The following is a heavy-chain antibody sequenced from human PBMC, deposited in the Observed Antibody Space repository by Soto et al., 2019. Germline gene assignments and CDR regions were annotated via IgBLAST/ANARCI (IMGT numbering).Heavy chain of an antibody. Sequence: SETLSLTCTVSGGSISSYYWSWIRQPPGKGLEWIGYIYYSGSTNYNPSLKSRVTISVDTSKNQFSLKLSSVTAADTAVYYCARVYDYVWGSYRHDAFDIWGQGTMVTVSS. D-gene: IGHD3-16*02. CDR3: ARVYDYVWGSYRHDAFDI. CDR2: IYYSGST. CDR1: GGSISSYY. J-gene: IGHJ3*02. V-gene: IGHV4-59*01.